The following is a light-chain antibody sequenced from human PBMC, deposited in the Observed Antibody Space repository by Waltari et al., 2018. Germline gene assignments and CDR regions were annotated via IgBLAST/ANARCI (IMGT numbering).Light chain of an antibody. Sequence: EIVLTQSPGTLSLAPGERATPSYRASQSVSRTLAWYQQKPGQAPSLLIYAASTRATGIPDRFSGSGSGTDFSLTISRLEPEDFAVYYCQHYVRLPATFGQGTKVEIK. CDR2: AAS. J-gene: IGKJ1*01. V-gene: IGKV3-20*01. CDR3: QHYVRLPAT. CDR1: QSVSRT.